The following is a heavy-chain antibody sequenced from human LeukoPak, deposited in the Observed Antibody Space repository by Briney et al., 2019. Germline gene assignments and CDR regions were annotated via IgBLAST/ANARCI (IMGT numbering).Heavy chain of an antibody. Sequence: GSLRLSFAASGFPFSTYWMTWVRPVPGKGVEWVADIKEDGSEKYYVDSVKGRFTIFRDDAKKSLFLQMNSLRAEDTAVYYCARDRRYGSGSYSTYYGMDVWGQGTTVTVSS. J-gene: IGHJ6*02. CDR1: GFPFSTYW. D-gene: IGHD3-10*01. CDR3: ARDRRYGSGSYSTYYGMDV. CDR2: IKEDGSEK. V-gene: IGHV3-7*01.